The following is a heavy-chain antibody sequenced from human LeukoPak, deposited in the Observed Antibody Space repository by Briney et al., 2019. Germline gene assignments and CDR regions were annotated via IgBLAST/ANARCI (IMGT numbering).Heavy chain of an antibody. CDR2: ISYDGSNK. V-gene: IGHV3-30-3*01. CDR1: GFTFSSYW. J-gene: IGHJ4*02. D-gene: IGHD3-22*01. CDR3: AREPYYDSSGYLDY. Sequence: GGSLRLSCAASGFTFSSYWMSWVRQAPGKGLEWVAVISYDGSNKYYADSVKGRFTISRDNSKNTLYLQMNSLRAEDTAVYYCAREPYYDSSGYLDYWGQGTLVTVSS.